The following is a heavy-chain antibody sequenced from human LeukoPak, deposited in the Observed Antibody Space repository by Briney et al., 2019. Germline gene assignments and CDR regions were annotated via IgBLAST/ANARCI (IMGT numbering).Heavy chain of an antibody. D-gene: IGHD2-21*02. J-gene: IGHJ4*02. CDR1: GGTFSSYA. CDR2: IIPIFGTA. V-gene: IGHV1-69*13. CDR3: ARDPQAYCGGDCYSDEGPFDY. Sequence: ASVKVSCEASGGTFSSYAISWVRQAPGQGLEWMGGIIPIFGTANYAQKFQGRVTITADESTSTAYMELSSLRSEDTAVYYCARDPQAYCGGDCYSDEGPFDYWGQGTLVTVSS.